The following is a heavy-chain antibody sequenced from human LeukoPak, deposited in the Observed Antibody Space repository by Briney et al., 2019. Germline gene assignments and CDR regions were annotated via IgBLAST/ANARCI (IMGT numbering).Heavy chain of an antibody. CDR1: GGSISSSSYY. Sequence: PSETLSLTCTVSGGSISSSSYYWGWIRQPPGKGLEWIGEINHSGSTNYNPSLKSRVTISVDTSKNQFSLKLSSVTAADTAVYYCAREGKRRRGYSYGNRARNYYFDYWGQGTLVTVSS. CDR2: INHSGST. D-gene: IGHD5-18*01. V-gene: IGHV4-39*07. CDR3: AREGKRRRGYSYGNRARNYYFDY. J-gene: IGHJ4*02.